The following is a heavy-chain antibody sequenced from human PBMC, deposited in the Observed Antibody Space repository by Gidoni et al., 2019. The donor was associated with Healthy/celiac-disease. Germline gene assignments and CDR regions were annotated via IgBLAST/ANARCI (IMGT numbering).Heavy chain of an antibody. CDR2: IYTSGST. CDR3: ARAYSSLSPFDY. Sequence: QVQLQESGPGLVKPSQTLSLTCTVSGGSISSGSYSWNLIRQPAGKGLEWIGRIYTSGSTNYNPSLKSRVTISVDTSKSQFSLKLSSLTAADTAVYYCARAYSSLSPFDYWGQGTRVTVSS. J-gene: IGHJ4*02. D-gene: IGHD6-6*01. CDR1: GGSISSGSYS. V-gene: IGHV4-61*02.